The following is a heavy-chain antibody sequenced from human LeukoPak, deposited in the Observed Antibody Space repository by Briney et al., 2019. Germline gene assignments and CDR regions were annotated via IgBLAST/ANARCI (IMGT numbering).Heavy chain of an antibody. CDR1: GGSFSGYY. Sequence: SETLSLTCAVYGGSFSGYYWSWIRQPPGKGLEWIGEINHSGSTNYNPSLKSRVTMSVDTSKNQFSLKLSSVTAADTAVYYCARGLGVVVPAAAYYFDYWGQGTLVTVSS. J-gene: IGHJ4*02. D-gene: IGHD2-2*01. CDR3: ARGLGVVVPAAAYYFDY. V-gene: IGHV4-34*01. CDR2: INHSGST.